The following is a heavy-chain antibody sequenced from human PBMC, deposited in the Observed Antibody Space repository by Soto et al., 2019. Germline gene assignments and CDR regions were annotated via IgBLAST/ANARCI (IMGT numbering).Heavy chain of an antibody. CDR3: TRGAAGFDY. CDR1: GFTFSSYD. Sequence: EVQLVESGGDLVQPGGSLRLSCAASGFTFSSYDFHWVRQTTGKGLEWVSGIGKAGDTYYAGSVKGRFTISRENAKNSLYLQMNSLRAGDTAGYYCTRGAAGFDYWGQGTLVTVSS. J-gene: IGHJ4*02. CDR2: IGKAGDT. V-gene: IGHV3-13*01. D-gene: IGHD6-13*01.